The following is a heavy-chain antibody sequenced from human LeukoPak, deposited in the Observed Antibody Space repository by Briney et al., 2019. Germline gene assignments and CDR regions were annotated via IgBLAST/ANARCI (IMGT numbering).Heavy chain of an antibody. V-gene: IGHV3-30*18. Sequence: GGSLRLSCAASGFTFSSYGMHWVRQAPGKGLEWVAVISYVGSNKYYADSVKGRFTISRDNSKNTLYLQMNSLRAEDTAVYYCAKGASSSRYYFDYWGQGTLVTVSS. CDR2: ISYVGSNK. CDR3: AKGASSSRYYFDY. J-gene: IGHJ4*02. D-gene: IGHD6-13*01. CDR1: GFTFSSYG.